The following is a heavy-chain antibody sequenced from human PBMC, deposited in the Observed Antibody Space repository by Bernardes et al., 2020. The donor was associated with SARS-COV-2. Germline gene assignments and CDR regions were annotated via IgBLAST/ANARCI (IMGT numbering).Heavy chain of an antibody. Sequence: ASVKVSCKAAGYTFTGYYVHWVRQAPGQGLEWMGWINPNSGGTNYAQKFQGRVTMTRDTSISTAYMELSRLRSDDTAVYYCAIPPTNYDRYGMDVWGQGTTVTGSS. CDR2: INPNSGGT. J-gene: IGHJ6*02. CDR3: AIPPTNYDRYGMDV. CDR1: GYTFTGYY. V-gene: IGHV1-2*02. D-gene: IGHD3-22*01.